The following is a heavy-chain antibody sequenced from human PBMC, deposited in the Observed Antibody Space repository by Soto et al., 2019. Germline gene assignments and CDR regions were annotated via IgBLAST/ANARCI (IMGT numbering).Heavy chain of an antibody. CDR1: GGSITSGGFY. CDR3: VRGGIAGNWFDP. D-gene: IGHD6-13*01. J-gene: IGHJ5*02. Sequence: QVQLQESGPGLVKPSQTLSLTCSVSGGSITSGGFYWSWVRQHPEKGLEWIAYIFHSGSTDYNPSLKSRIIISADTSKNQFSLKLTSVTAEDTAVYYCVRGGIAGNWFDPWGQGTLVTVAA. CDR2: IFHSGST. V-gene: IGHV4-31*03.